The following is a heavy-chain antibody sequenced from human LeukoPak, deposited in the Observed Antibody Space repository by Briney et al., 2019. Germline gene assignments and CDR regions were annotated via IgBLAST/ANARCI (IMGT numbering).Heavy chain of an antibody. J-gene: IGHJ6*02. CDR1: GGTFSSYA. Sequence: SVKVSCKASGGTFSSYAISWVRQSPGQGLEWMGRIIPILGIANYAQKFQGRVTITADKSTSTAYMELSSLRSEDTAVYYCASIEYSSSWYWYYGMDVWGQGTTVTVSS. V-gene: IGHV1-69*04. CDR2: IIPILGIA. CDR3: ASIEYSSSWYWYYGMDV. D-gene: IGHD6-13*01.